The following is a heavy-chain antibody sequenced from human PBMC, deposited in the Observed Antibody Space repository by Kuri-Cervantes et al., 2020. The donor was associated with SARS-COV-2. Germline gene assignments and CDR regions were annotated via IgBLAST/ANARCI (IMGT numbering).Heavy chain of an antibody. CDR1: GGSFSGYY. Sequence: SQTLSLTCAVYGGSFSGYYWSWISQPPGRGLGWIGEINHSGSTNYNPSLKSRVTISVDTSKTQFSLKLSSVPAADTAVYYCPRGYIVVVPAAIRGSYYRTNNWFDPWGQGTLVTVSS. D-gene: IGHD2-2*02. CDR2: INHSGST. J-gene: IGHJ5*02. CDR3: PRGYIVVVPAAIRGSYYRTNNWFDP. V-gene: IGHV4-34*01.